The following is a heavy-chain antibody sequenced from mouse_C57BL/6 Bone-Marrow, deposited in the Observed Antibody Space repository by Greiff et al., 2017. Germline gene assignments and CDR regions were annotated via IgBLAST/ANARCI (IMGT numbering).Heavy chain of an antibody. J-gene: IGHJ2*01. V-gene: IGHV1-39*01. CDR2: INPNSGTT. D-gene: IGHD1-1*01. CDR3: SREELDYRSSFPS. CDR1: GYSFPSHN. Sequence: EVQVVESGPELMKPVASVTISCKAPGYSFPSHNMNWVTQSNGKNLEWIGVINPNSGTTSYNQKFKCKATLTVDQSSSTAYMQLNSLTSEDSAVYFYSREELDYRSSFPSRGQ.